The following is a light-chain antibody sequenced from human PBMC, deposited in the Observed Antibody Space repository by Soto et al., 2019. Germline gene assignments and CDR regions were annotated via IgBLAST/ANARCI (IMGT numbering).Light chain of an antibody. Sequence: QSVLTQPPSVSAAPGQKVTISCSGASSNIGNNYVSWYQQLPGTAPKLLIYDNNQRPSGIPDRFSGSRSGTSASLAITGLQSEDEADYYCQSFDSSLTGPILGGGTKLTVL. V-gene: IGLV1-51*01. CDR3: QSFDSSLTGPI. CDR1: SSNIGNNY. CDR2: DNN. J-gene: IGLJ2*01.